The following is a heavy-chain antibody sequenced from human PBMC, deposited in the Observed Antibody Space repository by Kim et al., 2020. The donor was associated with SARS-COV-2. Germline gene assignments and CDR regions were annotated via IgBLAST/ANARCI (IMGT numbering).Heavy chain of an antibody. D-gene: IGHD3-10*01. V-gene: IGHV4-31*01. CDR3: ARVNFYGSGSYRFDY. J-gene: IGHJ4*02. Sequence: NPFLQSQVTISVDTAKNHFSLKLRSVTAADTAVYYCARVNFYGSGSYRFDYWGQGTLVTVSS.